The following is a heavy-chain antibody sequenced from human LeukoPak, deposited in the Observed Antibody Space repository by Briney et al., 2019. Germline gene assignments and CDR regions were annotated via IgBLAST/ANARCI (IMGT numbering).Heavy chain of an antibody. Sequence: GGSLRLSCAASGFTFSSYWMSWVRQAPGKGLEWVSSIGTSSIYIYYADSLKGRFTISRDNAKNSLYLQMNSLRAEDTAMYYCARGIEVVAAANNWFDPWGQGTLVTVSS. CDR1: GFTFSSYW. J-gene: IGHJ5*02. CDR3: ARGIEVVAAANNWFDP. V-gene: IGHV3-21*01. D-gene: IGHD2-2*01. CDR2: IGTSSIYI.